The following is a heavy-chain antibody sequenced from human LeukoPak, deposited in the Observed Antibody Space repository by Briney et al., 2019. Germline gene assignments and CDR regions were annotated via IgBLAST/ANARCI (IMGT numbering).Heavy chain of an antibody. D-gene: IGHD2-2*01. CDR1: GFTFSRYA. CDR2: ISYDGSNK. CDR3: ARDHPIGYCSSTSCYVFDY. J-gene: IGHJ4*02. V-gene: IGHV3-30-3*01. Sequence: PGWSLTLSWPAAGFTFSRYAMHWVRQAQGKELEGVAVISYDGSNKYYTNSVKGRFPISRDKSKNTLYLQMNSLRAEDTAVYYCARDHPIGYCSSTSCYVFDYWGQGTLVTVSS.